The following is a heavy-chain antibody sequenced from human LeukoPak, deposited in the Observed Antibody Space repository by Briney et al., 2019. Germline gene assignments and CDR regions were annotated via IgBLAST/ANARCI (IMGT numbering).Heavy chain of an antibody. CDR2: IYYSGST. Sequence: SETLSLTCTVSGGSISSGSYYWSWIRQPAGKGLEWIGYIYYSGSTNYNPSLKSRVTISVDTSKNQFSLKLSSVTAADTAVYYCARFSPPDYYYYYYMDVWGKGTTVTVSS. V-gene: IGHV4-61*10. J-gene: IGHJ6*03. CDR1: GGSISSGSYY. CDR3: ARFSPPDYYYYYYMDV.